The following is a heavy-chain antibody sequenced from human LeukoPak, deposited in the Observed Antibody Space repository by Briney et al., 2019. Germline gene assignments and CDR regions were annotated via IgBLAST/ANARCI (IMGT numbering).Heavy chain of an antibody. CDR1: GFTFSSYA. J-gene: IGHJ4*02. CDR3: ARGHSSGWH. Sequence: GGSLRLSCAASGFTFSSYAMHWVRQAPGKGLEWVAVISYDGSNKYYADSVKGRFTNSRDNSKNTLYLQMNSLRAEDTAVYYCARGHSSGWHWGQGTLVTVSS. CDR2: ISYDGSNK. D-gene: IGHD6-19*01. V-gene: IGHV3-30*04.